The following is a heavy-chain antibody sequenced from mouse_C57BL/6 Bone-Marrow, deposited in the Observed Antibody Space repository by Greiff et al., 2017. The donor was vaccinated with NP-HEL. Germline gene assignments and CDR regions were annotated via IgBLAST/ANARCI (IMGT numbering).Heavy chain of an antibody. D-gene: IGHD2-2*01. V-gene: IGHV1-55*01. J-gene: IGHJ1*03. Sequence: QVQLQQPGAELVQPGASVKMSCKASGYTFTSYWITWVRQRPGQGLEWIGDIYPGSGSTNYNEKYKSKATLTVDTSSSTAYMQLSSLTSEDSAVYYCAGLWFPYWYFDVWGTGTTVTVFS. CDR2: IYPGSGST. CDR3: AGLWFPYWYFDV. CDR1: GYTFTSYW.